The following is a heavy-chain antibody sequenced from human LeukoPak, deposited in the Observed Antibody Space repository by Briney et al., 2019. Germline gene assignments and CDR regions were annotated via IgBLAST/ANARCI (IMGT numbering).Heavy chain of an antibody. V-gene: IGHV3-23*01. J-gene: IGHJ2*01. CDR1: GFTFSSYG. CDR2: ISGSGGST. Sequence: GGTLRLSCAASGFTFSSYGMSWVRQAPGKGPEWVSAISGSGGSTYYGDSVRGRFTISRDNAKNTLYLQMNSLRAEDTAVYYCAKDGGPYSNSECYHDLWPRGTLVTVSS. D-gene: IGHD2-15*01. CDR3: AKDGGPYSNSECYHDL.